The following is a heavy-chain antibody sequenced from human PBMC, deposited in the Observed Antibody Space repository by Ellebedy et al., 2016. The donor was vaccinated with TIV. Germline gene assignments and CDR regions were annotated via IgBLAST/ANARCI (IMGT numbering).Heavy chain of an antibody. CDR3: ARDRGWLQLYNWFDP. D-gene: IGHD5-24*01. V-gene: IGHV3-33*01. CDR1: GFTFSSYG. CDR2: IWYDGSNK. J-gene: IGHJ5*02. Sequence: GESLKISCAASGFTFSSYGMHWVRQAPGKGLEWVAVIWYDGSNKYYADSVKGRFTISRDNSKNTLYLQMNSLRAEDTAVYYCARDRGWLQLYNWFDPWGQGTLVTVSS.